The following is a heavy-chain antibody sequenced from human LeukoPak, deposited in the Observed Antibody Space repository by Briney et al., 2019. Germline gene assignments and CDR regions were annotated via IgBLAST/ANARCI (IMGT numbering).Heavy chain of an antibody. CDR3: ARSGTTGDYYYGMDV. Sequence: GESLKISCRGSGHSFTSHWNGWGRQMPGKGLEWMGIIYPGDSDPRYSPSFQGQVTISADQSISTAYLQWSSLKASDTAMYYCARSGTTGDYYYGMDVWGQGTTVTVSS. J-gene: IGHJ6*02. D-gene: IGHD1-14*01. V-gene: IGHV5-51*01. CDR1: GHSFTSHW. CDR2: IYPGDSDP.